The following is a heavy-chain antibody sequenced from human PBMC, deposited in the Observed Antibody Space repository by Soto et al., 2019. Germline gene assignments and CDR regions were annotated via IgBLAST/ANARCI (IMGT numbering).Heavy chain of an antibody. Sequence: GGSLRLSCAASGFTFSSYAMSWVRQAPGKGLEWVSAISGSGGSTYYADSVKGRFTISRDNSKNTLYLQMNNLRAEDTAVYYCATGSSQLAYYYYYMDVWGKGTTVTVSS. D-gene: IGHD6-6*01. J-gene: IGHJ6*03. V-gene: IGHV3-23*01. CDR2: ISGSGGST. CDR3: ATGSSQLAYYYYYMDV. CDR1: GFTFSSYA.